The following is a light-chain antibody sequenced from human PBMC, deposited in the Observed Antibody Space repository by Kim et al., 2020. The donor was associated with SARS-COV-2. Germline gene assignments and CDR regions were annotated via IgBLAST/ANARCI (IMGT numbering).Light chain of an antibody. J-gene: IGKJ1*01. CDR2: GAS. CDR3: QQYSSSPAT. V-gene: IGKV3-20*01. CDR1: QSVSSNY. Sequence: EIVLTQSRGTLSLSPGERATVSCRASQSVSSNYLAWYQQKPGQAPRLLIYGASSRATGIPDRFSGSGSGTDFTLTITRLEPEDFAVYYCQQYSSSPATFGQGTKVDIK.